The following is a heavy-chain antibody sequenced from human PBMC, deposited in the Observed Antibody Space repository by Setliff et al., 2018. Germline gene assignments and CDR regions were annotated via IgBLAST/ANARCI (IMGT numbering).Heavy chain of an antibody. CDR1: GGSISSPNW. CDR3: ARNPDFLQYSFDL. J-gene: IGHJ2*01. CDR2: IYHSGTT. D-gene: IGHD5-12*01. Sequence: PSETLSLTCAVSGGSISSPNWWNWVRQPPGKGLEWIGEIYHSGTTNYNPSLKSRVTMSVDKSRNQFSLRLTSVTAADTALYYCARNPDFLQYSFDLWGRGTLVTVSS. V-gene: IGHV4-4*02.